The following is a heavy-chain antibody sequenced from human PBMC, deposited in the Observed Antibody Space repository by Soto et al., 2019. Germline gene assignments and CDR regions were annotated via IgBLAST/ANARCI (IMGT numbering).Heavy chain of an antibody. V-gene: IGHV4-34*01. CDR1: GGSFSGYY. J-gene: IGHJ5*02. CDR2: INHSGST. Sequence: PSETLSLTCAVYGGSFSGYYWSWIRQPPGKGLEWIGEINHSGSTNYNPSLKSRVTISVDTSKNQFSLKLSSVTAADTAVYYCARRGEIAVAGVSGIEPWGQGTLVTVSS. D-gene: IGHD6-19*01. CDR3: ARRGEIAVAGVSGIEP.